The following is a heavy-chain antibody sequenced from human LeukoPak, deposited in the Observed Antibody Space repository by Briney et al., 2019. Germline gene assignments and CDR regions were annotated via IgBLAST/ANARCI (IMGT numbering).Heavy chain of an antibody. Sequence: SETLSLTCTVSGGSISTYYWSWIRQPPGKGLEWIGYVYYSGSTNYSPSLKTRVTISVDTSKNQFSLKLNSVTAADTAVYYCARHMNGVHFDYWGQGTLVTVSS. CDR1: GGSISTYY. CDR2: VYYSGST. CDR3: ARHMNGVHFDY. D-gene: IGHD4-17*01. V-gene: IGHV4-59*01. J-gene: IGHJ4*02.